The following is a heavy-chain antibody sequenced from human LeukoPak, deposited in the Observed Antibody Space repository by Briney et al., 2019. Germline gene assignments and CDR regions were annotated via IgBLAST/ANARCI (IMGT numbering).Heavy chain of an antibody. V-gene: IGHV3-30*03. D-gene: IGHD1-20*01. CDR1: GFNFGSYG. CDR3: ATTLRMAVTGFQYFQH. J-gene: IGHJ1*01. Sequence: GRSLRLSCAASGFNFGSYGMHWVRQAPGKGLEWVAFMSYDGSNKYYIDSMKGRLTISRDNFKNTLDLQMNSLRPEDTAVYYCATTLRMAVTGFQYFQHWGQGTLVTVSS. CDR2: MSYDGSNK.